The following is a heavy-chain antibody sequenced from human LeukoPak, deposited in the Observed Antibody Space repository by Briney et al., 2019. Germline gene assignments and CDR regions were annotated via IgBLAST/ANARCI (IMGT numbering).Heavy chain of an antibody. Sequence: GESLKISCKCSGYSFTSYWIGWVRQMPGKGLEWMGIISPGDSKTIYSPPFQGQVTISADKSISTAYLQWSSLKASGTAMYYCARLRGSGYDRFDYWGQGTLVTVSS. CDR2: ISPGDSKT. CDR1: GYSFTSYW. V-gene: IGHV5-51*01. J-gene: IGHJ4*02. D-gene: IGHD5-12*01. CDR3: ARLRGSGYDRFDY.